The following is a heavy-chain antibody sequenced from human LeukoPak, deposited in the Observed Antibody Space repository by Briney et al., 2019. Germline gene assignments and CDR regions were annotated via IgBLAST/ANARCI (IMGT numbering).Heavy chain of an antibody. D-gene: IGHD3-10*01. CDR1: GGSISSYY. Sequence: KTSETLSLTCTVSGGSISSYYWSWIRQPPGKGLEWIGYIYYSGSTHHNPSLKSRVTISVDTSKNQFSLKLSSVTATDTAVYYCARSLLSAGSGSYGFDPWGQGTLVTVSS. CDR2: IYYSGST. J-gene: IGHJ5*02. CDR3: ARSLLSAGSGSYGFDP. V-gene: IGHV4-59*08.